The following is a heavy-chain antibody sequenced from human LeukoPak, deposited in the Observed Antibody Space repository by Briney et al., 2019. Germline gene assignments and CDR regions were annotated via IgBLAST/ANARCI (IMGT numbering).Heavy chain of an antibody. Sequence: GASVKVSCKVSGYTLTESAMQWVRQAPGKGLEWMGGIDPEDGETVYAQKFQGRVTMTEVTSTDTAYMELSRLRSVDTAVYYCATSLLLERTGGRDYWGQGTLVTVSS. CDR2: IDPEDGET. D-gene: IGHD1-1*01. CDR3: ATSLLLERTGGRDY. V-gene: IGHV1-24*01. CDR1: GYTLTESA. J-gene: IGHJ4*02.